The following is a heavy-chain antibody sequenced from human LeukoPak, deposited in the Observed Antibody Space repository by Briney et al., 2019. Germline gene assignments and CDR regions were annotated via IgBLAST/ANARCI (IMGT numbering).Heavy chain of an antibody. J-gene: IGHJ4*02. D-gene: IGHD2-21*01. CDR1: GGSISGDY. Sequence: SETLSLTCTVSGGSISGDYWSWIRQPPGKGLEWVAYIYYTGATNYNPTLKSRGTISVDTSKNQYSLRLSSVTVADTAVYYCARLQGDSTAIFASCGQGTLVSVSS. CDR3: ARLQGDSTAIFAS. CDR2: IYYTGAT. V-gene: IGHV4-59*01.